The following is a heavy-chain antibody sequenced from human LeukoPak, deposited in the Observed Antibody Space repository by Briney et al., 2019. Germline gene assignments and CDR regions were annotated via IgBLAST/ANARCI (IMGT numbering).Heavy chain of an antibody. CDR3: ARDHYYDSSGPYAFDI. V-gene: IGHV3-20*04. D-gene: IGHD3-22*01. CDR1: GFTFSSYW. Sequence: LPGGSLRLSCAASGFTFSSYWMSWVRQAPGKGLEWVSGINWNGGSTGYADSVKGRFTISRDNAENSLYLQMNSLRAEDTALYYCARDHYYDSSGPYAFDIWGQGTMVTVSS. CDR2: INWNGGST. J-gene: IGHJ3*02.